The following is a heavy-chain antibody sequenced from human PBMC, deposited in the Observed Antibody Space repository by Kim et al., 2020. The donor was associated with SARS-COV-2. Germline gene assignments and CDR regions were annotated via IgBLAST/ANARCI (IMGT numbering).Heavy chain of an antibody. CDR1: GGSISSYY. Sequence: SETLSLTCTVSGGSISSYYWSWIRQPPGKGLEWIGYIYYSGSTNYNPSLKSRVTISVDTSKNQFSLKLSSVTAADTAVYYCARVRRPHVGYFDYWGQGTLVTVSS. CDR3: ARVRRPHVGYFDY. J-gene: IGHJ4*02. CDR2: IYYSGST. V-gene: IGHV4-59*01.